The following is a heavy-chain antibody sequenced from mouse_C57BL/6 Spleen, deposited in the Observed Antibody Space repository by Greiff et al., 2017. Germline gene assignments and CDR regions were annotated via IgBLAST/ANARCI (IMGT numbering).Heavy chain of an antibody. CDR1: GYTFTSYW. V-gene: IGHV1-52*01. Sequence: QVQLQQPGAELVRPGSSVKLSCKASGYTFTSYWMHWVKQRPIQGLEWIGYIDPSDSDTHYNQKFKDKATLTVDKSSSTAYMQLSSLTSEDSAVYYCARSGYYFDYWGQGTTLTVSS. CDR2: IDPSDSDT. CDR3: ARSGYYFDY. D-gene: IGHD3-1*01. J-gene: IGHJ2*01.